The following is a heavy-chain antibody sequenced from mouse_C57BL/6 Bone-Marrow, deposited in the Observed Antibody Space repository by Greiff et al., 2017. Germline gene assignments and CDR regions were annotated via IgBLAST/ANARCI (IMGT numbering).Heavy chain of an antibody. CDR1: GYTFTDYY. Sequence: VQLQQSGPVLVKPGASVKMSCKASGYTFTDYYMNWVKQSHGKSLEWIGVINPYNGGTSYNQKFKGKATLTVDKSSSTAYMELNSLTSEDSAVXYCARRAYYYYAMDYWGQGTSVTVSS. CDR3: ARRAYYYYAMDY. V-gene: IGHV1-19*01. CDR2: INPYNGGT. J-gene: IGHJ4*01.